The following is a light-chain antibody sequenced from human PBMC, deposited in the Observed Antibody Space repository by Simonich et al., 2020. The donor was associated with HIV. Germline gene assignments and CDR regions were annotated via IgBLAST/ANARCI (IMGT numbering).Light chain of an antibody. CDR1: ESVNSKY. Sequence: EIVLTQSPGTLSLSPGERATLSCRASESVNSKYLAWYQQKPGLAPRRLIYDTSRRATGIPDRFSGSGSGTDFTLSISRLEPEDFAVYYCQQYGSSAWTFGQGTKVEIK. V-gene: IGKV3D-20*01. CDR2: DTS. J-gene: IGKJ1*01. CDR3: QQYGSSAWT.